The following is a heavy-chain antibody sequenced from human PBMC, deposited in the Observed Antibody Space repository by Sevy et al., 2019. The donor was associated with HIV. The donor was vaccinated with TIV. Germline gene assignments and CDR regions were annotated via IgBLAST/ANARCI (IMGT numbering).Heavy chain of an antibody. CDR1: VVSVSDYY. J-gene: IGHJ6*02. CDR3: ARDGQYGLDV. V-gene: IGHV4-4*07. Sequence: SETLSLICNVSVVSVSDYYWAWIRQPAGKGLEWIGRFYDGGRFSSAGTSKYNPSLKSRVSMSVDTSKNQVSLKVTSGAAADTAVYYCARDGQYGLDVWGQGTTVTVSS. CDR2: FYDGGRF.